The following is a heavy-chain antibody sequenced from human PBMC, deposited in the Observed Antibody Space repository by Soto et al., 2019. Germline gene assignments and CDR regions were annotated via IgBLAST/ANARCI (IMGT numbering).Heavy chain of an antibody. CDR2: ISSSSSYI. V-gene: IGHV3-21*01. CDR3: AVQLERRGTYNDVFDY. D-gene: IGHD1-1*01. J-gene: IGHJ4*02. CDR1: GFTFSSYS. Sequence: PGGSLRLSCAASGFTFSSYSMNWVRQAPGKGLEWVSSISSSSSYIYYADSVKGRFTISRDNAKNSLYLQMNSLRAEDTAVYYCAVQLERRGTYNDVFDYWGQGTLVTVSS.